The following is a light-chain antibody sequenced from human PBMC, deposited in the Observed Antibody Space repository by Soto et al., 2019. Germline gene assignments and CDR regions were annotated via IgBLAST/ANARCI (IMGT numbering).Light chain of an antibody. CDR3: QQYNNWPPWT. Sequence: EIVMAQSPATLSVSPGERATLSCRASHSVGISLAWYQQKPGQAPRLLIYGASTRAASIPARFIGSGSGTEFTLTISSLQSEDFAVYYCQQYNNWPPWTFGQGTKVDI. CDR2: GAS. J-gene: IGKJ1*01. CDR1: HSVGIS. V-gene: IGKV3-15*01.